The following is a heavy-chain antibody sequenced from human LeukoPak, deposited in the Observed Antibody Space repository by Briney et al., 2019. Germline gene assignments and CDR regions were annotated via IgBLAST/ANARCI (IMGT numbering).Heavy chain of an antibody. J-gene: IGHJ4*02. V-gene: IGHV3-23*01. CDR2: ISGSGGST. D-gene: IGHD3-22*01. CDR1: GFTFSSYA. Sequence: GGSLRLSCAASGFTFSSYAMSWVRQAPGKGLEWVSAISGSGGSTYYADSVKGRFTISRDNSKNTLYLQLNSLRAEDTAVYYCAKKNGDSSGYYLYYFDYWGQGTLVTVSS. CDR3: AKKNGDSSGYYLYYFDY.